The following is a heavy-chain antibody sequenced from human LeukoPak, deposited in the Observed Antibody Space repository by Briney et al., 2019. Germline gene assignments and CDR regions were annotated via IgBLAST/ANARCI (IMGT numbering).Heavy chain of an antibody. CDR1: GFTFSSYG. Sequence: GGSLRLSCAASGFTFSSYGMHWVRQAPGKGLEWVAVISYDGSNKYYADSVKGRFTISRENSKNTLYLQMNSQRAEDTAVYYCAKDKCSSTSCYHDYWGQGTLVTVSS. D-gene: IGHD2-2*01. CDR2: ISYDGSNK. V-gene: IGHV3-30*18. J-gene: IGHJ4*02. CDR3: AKDKCSSTSCYHDY.